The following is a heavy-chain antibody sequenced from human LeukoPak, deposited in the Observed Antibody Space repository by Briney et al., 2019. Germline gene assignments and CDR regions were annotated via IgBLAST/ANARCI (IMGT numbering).Heavy chain of an antibody. J-gene: IGHJ4*02. Sequence: KPSETLSLTCTVSGGSISSYYWSWIRQPAGKGLEWIGRIYTSGSTNYNPSLKSRVTMSVDTSKNQFSLKLSSVTAADMAVYYCARGRMGRWLQLYRVWSYAFDIWGQGTLVTVSS. D-gene: IGHD5-24*01. V-gene: IGHV4-4*07. CDR3: ARGRMGRWLQLYRVWSYAFDI. CDR1: GGSISSYY. CDR2: IYTSGST.